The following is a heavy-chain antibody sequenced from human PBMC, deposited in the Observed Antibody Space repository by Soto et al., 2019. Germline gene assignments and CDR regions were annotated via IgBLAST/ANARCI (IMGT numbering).Heavy chain of an antibody. Sequence: PSETLSLTCIVSGASFSDANYYWVWIRQPPGEGLEWIGSFYYDGRTYYNASLKSRVTISVDTSKSQFSLKLTSVTAADRAVYYCARGSVDTVDSSGFYEYWGQGTPVTVSS. J-gene: IGHJ4*02. D-gene: IGHD3-22*01. CDR1: GASFSDANYY. V-gene: IGHV4-39*01. CDR2: FYYDGRT. CDR3: ARGSVDTVDSSGFYEY.